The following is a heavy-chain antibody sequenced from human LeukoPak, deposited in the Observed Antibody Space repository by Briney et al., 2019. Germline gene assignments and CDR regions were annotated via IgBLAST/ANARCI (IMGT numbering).Heavy chain of an antibody. CDR2: ISSSGTST. V-gene: IGHV3-11*01. Sequence: GGSLRLSCAVSGFTVNSNYMNWVRQAPGKGLEWVSYISSSGTSTNYADSVKGRFTISRDNAKNSLYLQMNSLRVEDTAVYYCARDRGAVTGQYFDYWGQGTLVTVSS. J-gene: IGHJ4*02. D-gene: IGHD6-19*01. CDR1: GFTVNSNY. CDR3: ARDRGAVTGQYFDY.